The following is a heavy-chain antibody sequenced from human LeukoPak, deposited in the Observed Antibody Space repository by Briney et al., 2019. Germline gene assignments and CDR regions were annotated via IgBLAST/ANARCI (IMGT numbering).Heavy chain of an antibody. D-gene: IGHD4-23*01. CDR3: VDNGGNYYGRDY. CDR2: IKSRSDGWTT. CDR1: GFTFSNAY. V-gene: IGHV3-15*01. Sequence: GGSLRLSCVASGFTFSNAYMTWVRQAPGKGLEWVGRIKSRSDGWTTDYAAPVKGRFTISRDDSKNTVYLQMNSLKTEDTGLYYCVDNGGNYYGRDYWGQGTLVTVSS. J-gene: IGHJ4*02.